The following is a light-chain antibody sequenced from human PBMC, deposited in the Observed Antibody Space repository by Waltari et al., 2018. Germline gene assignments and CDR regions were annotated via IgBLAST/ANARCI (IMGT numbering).Light chain of an antibody. V-gene: IGLV2-23*01. CDR3: CLYAGTYL. CDR1: SSDIGSYNL. J-gene: IGLJ1*01. Sequence: QSALTQPASVSGSPGQSITISCTGTSSDIGSYNLVSWYQLHPGKAPKLIIYEGYKRPAGLSSHFSGAKSGNTASLTISGLQADDEADYYCCLYAGTYLFGTGTRVTVL. CDR2: EGY.